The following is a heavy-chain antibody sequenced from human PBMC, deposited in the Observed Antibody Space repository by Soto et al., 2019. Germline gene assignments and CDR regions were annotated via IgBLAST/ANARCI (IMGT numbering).Heavy chain of an antibody. CDR2: IYPGDSYT. CDR1: GYSFTNYW. CDR3: ARTGYCSGNNCHSDSAFDI. V-gene: IGHV5-51*01. Sequence: GESLKISCKGSGYSFTNYWIGWVRQMPGKGLEWMGIIYPGDSYTRYSPSFQGQVTMSADKSITTAYLQWSSLKASDTAMYYCARTGYCSGNNCHSDSAFDIWGQGTMVTVSS. J-gene: IGHJ3*02. D-gene: IGHD2-15*01.